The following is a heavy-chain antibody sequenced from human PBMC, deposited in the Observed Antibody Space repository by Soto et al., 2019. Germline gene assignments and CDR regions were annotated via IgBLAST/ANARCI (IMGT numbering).Heavy chain of an antibody. V-gene: IGHV4-34*01. CDR2: INHSGST. CDR3: ARDIVVDTAMVDFYYFDY. Sequence: SETLSLTCAVYGGSFSGYYCILIRHPPFKWLEWIVEINHSGSTNYNPSLKSRVTISVDTSKNQFSLKLSSVTAADTAVYYCARDIVVDTAMVDFYYFDYWGQGTLVTVSS. J-gene: IGHJ4*02. CDR1: GGSFSGYY. D-gene: IGHD5-18*01.